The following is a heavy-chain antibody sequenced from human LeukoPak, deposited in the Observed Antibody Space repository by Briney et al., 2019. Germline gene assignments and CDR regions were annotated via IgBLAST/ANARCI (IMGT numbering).Heavy chain of an antibody. D-gene: IGHD2-21*02. CDR1: GGSFRDYY. CDR3: ARKVTWFDP. CDR2: INHSGST. V-gene: IGHV4-34*01. Sequence: SETLSLTCAVYGGSFRDYYWSWVRQPPGKGLEWIGEINHSGSTNYNPSLKSRVTISVDTSKNQFSLKLSSLTAADTALYYCARKVTWFDPWGQGTLVTVSS. J-gene: IGHJ5*02.